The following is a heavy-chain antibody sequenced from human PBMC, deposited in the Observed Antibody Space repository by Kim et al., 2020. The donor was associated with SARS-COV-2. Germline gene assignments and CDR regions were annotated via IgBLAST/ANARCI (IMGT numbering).Heavy chain of an antibody. Sequence: GGSLRLSCAASGFTFSSYAMHWVRQAPGKGLEWVAVISYDGSNKYYADSVKGRFTISRDNSKNTLYLQMNSLRAEDTAVYYCARDPGIAAAGGNWFDPGAREPWSPSPQ. CDR3: ARDPGIAAAGGNWFDP. J-gene: IGHJ5*02. V-gene: IGHV3-30-3*01. CDR2: ISYDGSNK. D-gene: IGHD6-13*01. CDR1: GFTFSSYA.